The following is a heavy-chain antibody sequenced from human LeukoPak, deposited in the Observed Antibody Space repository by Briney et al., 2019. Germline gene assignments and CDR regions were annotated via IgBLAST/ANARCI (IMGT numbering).Heavy chain of an antibody. D-gene: IGHD2-15*01. CDR2: IYTDGGST. V-gene: IGHV3-74*01. CDR1: GFTFRNYW. J-gene: IGHJ4*02. Sequence: GGSLRLSCAASGFTFRNYWMHWVRQAPGTGLVWVSRIYTDGGSTNYTGSVKGRFTISRDNAKNALYLEMNSLRAEDTAVYFCTRERYCSGSGCFLHGFEHWGQGTLVTVSS. CDR3: TRERYCSGSGCFLHGFEH.